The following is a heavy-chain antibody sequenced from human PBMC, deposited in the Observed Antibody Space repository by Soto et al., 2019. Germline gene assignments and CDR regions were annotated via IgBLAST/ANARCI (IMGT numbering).Heavy chain of an antibody. Sequence: GGSLRLSCSASGFTFSSYAMHWVRQAPGKGLEYVSGIRNNGGTTYYADSVKGRFTISRDNSKNTLYLQMSGLRAEDTAVYYCVKDSSSWNELDYWGQGTLVTVS. J-gene: IGHJ4*02. V-gene: IGHV3-64D*06. D-gene: IGHD1-1*01. CDR2: IRNNGGTT. CDR3: VKDSSSWNELDY. CDR1: GFTFSSYA.